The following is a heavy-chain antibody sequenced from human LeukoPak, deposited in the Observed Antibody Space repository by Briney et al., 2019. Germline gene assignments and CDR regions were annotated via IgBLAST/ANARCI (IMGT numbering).Heavy chain of an antibody. Sequence: PSETLSLTCAVYGGSFSGYYWSWIRQPPGKGLEWIGEINHRGSTNYNPSLKSRVTISVDTSKNQFSLKLSSVTAADTAVYYCARGGYYDYVWGSYRFPRYFDYWGQGTLVTVSS. CDR3: ARGGYYDYVWGSYRFPRYFDY. CDR1: GGSFSGYY. J-gene: IGHJ4*02. V-gene: IGHV4-34*01. CDR2: INHRGST. D-gene: IGHD3-16*02.